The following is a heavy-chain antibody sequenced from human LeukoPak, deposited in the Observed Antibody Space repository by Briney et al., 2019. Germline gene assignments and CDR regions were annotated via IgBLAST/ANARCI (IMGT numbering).Heavy chain of an antibody. Sequence: PGGSLRLSCAASGFTFNLAWMSWVRRTPGKGLQWVARIAVTPDGPATDYATPVRGRFTISRDDSRNMVYLQMSSLRTDDTAVYYCAKESRFAVVAANWFDPWGQGTLVTVSS. CDR1: GFTFNLAW. J-gene: IGHJ5*02. V-gene: IGHV3-15*04. CDR2: IAVTPDGPAT. D-gene: IGHD2-15*01. CDR3: AKESRFAVVAANWFDP.